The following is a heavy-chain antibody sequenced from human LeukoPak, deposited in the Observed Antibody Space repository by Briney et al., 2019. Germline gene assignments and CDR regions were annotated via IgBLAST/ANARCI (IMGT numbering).Heavy chain of an antibody. CDR3: ARDGGEGYCSGGSCDSTAGAFDI. CDR2: INPNSGGT. J-gene: IGHJ3*02. Sequence: ASVKVSCKASGYTFTDYYMHWVRQAPGQGVEWMGWINPNSGGTNYAQKFQGRVTMTRDTFISTAYMELSRLRSDGSAVYNCARDGGEGYCSGGSCDSTAGAFDIWGQGTMVTVSS. CDR1: GYTFTDYY. V-gene: IGHV1-2*02. D-gene: IGHD2-15*01.